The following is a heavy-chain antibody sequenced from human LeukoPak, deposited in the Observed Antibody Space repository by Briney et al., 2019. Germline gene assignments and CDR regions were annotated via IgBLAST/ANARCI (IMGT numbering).Heavy chain of an antibody. D-gene: IGHD2-15*01. V-gene: IGHV3-15*01. J-gene: IGHJ4*02. CDR3: TTRRQDGW. Sequence: GGSLRLSCVGAGFTFSDAWMSWVRQAPGKGLELVGRIKSKSDCGTIDYAAPVKGRFTISRDDSRNTLYLQMNSLKTEDTAVYYCTTRRQDGWWGQGTLVTVS. CDR2: IKSKSDCGTI. CDR1: GFTFSDAW.